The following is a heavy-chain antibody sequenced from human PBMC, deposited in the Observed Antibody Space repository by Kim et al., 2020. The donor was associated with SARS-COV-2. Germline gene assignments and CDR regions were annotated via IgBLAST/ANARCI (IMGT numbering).Heavy chain of an antibody. D-gene: IGHD2-15*01. V-gene: IGHV1-69*13. CDR2: IIPIFGTA. J-gene: IGHJ5*02. CDR1: GGTFSSYA. Sequence: SVKVSCKASGGTFSSYAISWVRQAPGQGLEWMGGIIPIFGTANYAQKFQGRVTITADESTSTAYMELSSLRSEDTAVYYCAREGDGYCSGGSCPRFRNWFDPWGQGTLVTVSS. CDR3: AREGDGYCSGGSCPRFRNWFDP.